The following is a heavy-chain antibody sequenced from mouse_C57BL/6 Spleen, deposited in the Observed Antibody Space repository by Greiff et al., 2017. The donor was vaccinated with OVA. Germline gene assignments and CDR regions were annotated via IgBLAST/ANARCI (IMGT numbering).Heavy chain of an antibody. CDR1: GFNIKDYY. CDR3: TTGDYYGSSYGFAY. J-gene: IGHJ3*01. CDR2: IDPEDGDT. Sequence: VQLKQSGAELVRPGASVKLSCTASGFNIKDYYMHWVKQRPEQGLEWIGRIDPEDGDTEYAPKFQGKATMTADTSSNTAYLQLSSLTSEDTAVYYCTTGDYYGSSYGFAYWGQGTLVTVSA. V-gene: IGHV14-1*01. D-gene: IGHD1-1*01.